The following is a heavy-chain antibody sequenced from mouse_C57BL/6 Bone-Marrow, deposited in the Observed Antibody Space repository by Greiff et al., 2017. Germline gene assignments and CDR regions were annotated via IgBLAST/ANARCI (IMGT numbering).Heavy chain of an antibody. CDR2: IYPGSGYT. CDR1: GYTFTSYW. CDR3: ARETSVGYLDY. J-gene: IGHJ2*01. Sequence: VQLQQPGAELVKPGASVKMSCKASGYTFTSYWMHWVKQRPGQGLEWIGYIYPGSGYTNYNEKFKDKATLTADTSSSTAYMQLSSLTYEDSAVYYCARETSVGYLDYWGQGTTLTVSS. V-gene: IGHV1-55*01.